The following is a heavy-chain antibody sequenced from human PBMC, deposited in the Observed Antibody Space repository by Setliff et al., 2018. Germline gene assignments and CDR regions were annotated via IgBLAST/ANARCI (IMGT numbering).Heavy chain of an antibody. D-gene: IGHD2-2*01. CDR3: ARTHSTTTSCFYFHY. CDR2: ISHGVST. CDR1: GASVTSFDYY. J-gene: IGHJ4*02. Sequence: KPSETLSLTCTVSGASVTSFDYYWSWIRQPPGKGLEYIGHISHGVSTSYSPSLKSRLSISADTSKNQFSLKLTSVTAADTAVYYCARTHSTTTSCFYFHYWGQGTVVTVSS. V-gene: IGHV4-30-4*01.